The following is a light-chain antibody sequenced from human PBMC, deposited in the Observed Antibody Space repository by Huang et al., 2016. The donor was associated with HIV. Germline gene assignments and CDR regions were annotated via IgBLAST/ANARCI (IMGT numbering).Light chain of an antibody. CDR3: QQYYTWPRT. J-gene: IGKJ1*01. CDR1: QTIKGN. V-gene: IGKV3-15*01. Sequence: EIVMTQSPAILSVSLGERVTFSCATSQTIKGNLAWYQVKPGQTPRLLIYGASTRAAGVPARFSASESETNFGLSISSLQSEDFAVYYCQQYYTWPRTFGQGTKVELK. CDR2: GAS.